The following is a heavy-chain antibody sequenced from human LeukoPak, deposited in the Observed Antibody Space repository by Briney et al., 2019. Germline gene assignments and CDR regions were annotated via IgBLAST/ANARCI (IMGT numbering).Heavy chain of an antibody. CDR2: IHHSGST. J-gene: IGHJ4*02. D-gene: IGHD5-18*01. Sequence: SETLSLTCAVSGYSISSGYYWGWIRQPPGKGLEWIGSIHHSGSTYYNPSLKSRVTISVDTSKNQFSLKLSSVTAADTAVYYCARQDTAMVTDYWGQGTLVTVSS. CDR3: ARQDTAMVTDY. CDR1: GYSISSGYY. V-gene: IGHV4-38-2*01.